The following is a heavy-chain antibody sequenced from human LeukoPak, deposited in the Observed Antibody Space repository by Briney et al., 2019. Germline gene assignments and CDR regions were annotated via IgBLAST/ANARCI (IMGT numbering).Heavy chain of an antibody. V-gene: IGHV3-23*01. J-gene: IGHJ4*02. Sequence: GGSLRLSCAASGFTFSSYGMSWVRQAPGKGREWVSAISGSGGSTYYADSVKGRFTISRVNSQNTLYLQVNDLRAEDRAVFYCAKARYCSGGSCFPQLTPGYWGQETLVTVSS. D-gene: IGHD2-15*01. CDR1: GFTFSSYG. CDR2: ISGSGGST. CDR3: AKARYCSGGSCFPQLTPGY.